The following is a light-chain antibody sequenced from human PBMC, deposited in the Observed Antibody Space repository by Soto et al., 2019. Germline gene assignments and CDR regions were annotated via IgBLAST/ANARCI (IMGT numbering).Light chain of an antibody. V-gene: IGLV2-8*01. J-gene: IGLJ1*01. CDR3: SAHGGTNPYV. Sequence: QSVLTQPPSASGSPGQSVAISCTGTASDIGGYTFVSWYQQHPGKAHKLLIYDVNKRPSGVPDRFSGSKSGNTASLTVSGLQAEDEADYYCSAHGGTNPYVFGTGTKVTVL. CDR1: ASDIGGYTF. CDR2: DVN.